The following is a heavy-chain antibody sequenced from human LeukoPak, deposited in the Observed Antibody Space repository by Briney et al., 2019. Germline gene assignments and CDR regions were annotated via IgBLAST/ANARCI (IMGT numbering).Heavy chain of an antibody. J-gene: IGHJ4*02. D-gene: IGHD6-13*01. CDR2: IRYDGSNK. CDR3: AKAWGNIAAAGTYYFDY. CDR1: GFTFSSYG. V-gene: IGHV3-30*02. Sequence: GGSLRLSCAASGFTFSSYGMHWVRQAPGKGLEWVAFIRYDGSNKYYADSVKGRFTISRDNSKNTLYLQMNSLRAEDTALYYCAKAWGNIAAAGTYYFDYWGQGTLVTVSS.